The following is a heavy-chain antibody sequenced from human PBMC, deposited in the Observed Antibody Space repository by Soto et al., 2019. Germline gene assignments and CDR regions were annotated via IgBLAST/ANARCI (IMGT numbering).Heavy chain of an antibody. CDR3: AREDRDRETGLVPAAIDGMDV. CDR2: IIPIFGIP. Sequence: QVQLVQSGAEVKKPGSSVKVSCKASGGTFSRYSITWVRQAPGHGLEWIGRIIPIFGIPTYAQKFQGRVTFTVDESTSTAYMELSSLRSDDTAVYYCAREDRDRETGLVPAAIDGMDVWGQGTTVTVSS. D-gene: IGHD2-2*01. CDR1: GGTFSRYS. V-gene: IGHV1-69*08. J-gene: IGHJ6*02.